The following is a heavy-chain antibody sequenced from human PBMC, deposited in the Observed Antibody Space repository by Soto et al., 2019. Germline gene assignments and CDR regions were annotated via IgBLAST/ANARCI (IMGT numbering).Heavy chain of an antibody. CDR2: MNPNSGNT. Sequence: ASVKVSCKASGYTFTSYDINWVRQATGQGLEWMGWMNPNSGNTGYAQKFQGRVTMTRNTSISTAYMELSSLRSEDMAVYYCAIIAVGSPSFDYWGQGTLVTVSS. V-gene: IGHV1-8*01. J-gene: IGHJ4*02. CDR1: GYTFTSYD. CDR3: AIIAVGSPSFDY. D-gene: IGHD6-19*01.